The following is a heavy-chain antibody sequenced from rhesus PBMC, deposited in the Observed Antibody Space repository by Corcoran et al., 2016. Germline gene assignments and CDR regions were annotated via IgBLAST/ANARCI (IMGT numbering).Heavy chain of an antibody. CDR1: GGSISSNY. V-gene: IGHV4-160*01. CDR3: ARKIPSSYSNYYFDY. D-gene: IGHD4-23*01. J-gene: IGHJ4*01. Sequence: QVQLQESGPGLVKPSETLSLTCAVSGGSISSNYWSWIRQPTGKGLEWIGRIYGSRGSTDYHPSLKSRDPIATDTSKTRFSLKLSFVTAADTAVYYCARKIPSSYSNYYFDYWGQGVMVTVSS. CDR2: IYGSRGST.